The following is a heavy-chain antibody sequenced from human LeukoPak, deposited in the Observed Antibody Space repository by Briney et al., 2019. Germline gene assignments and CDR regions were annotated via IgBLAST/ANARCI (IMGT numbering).Heavy chain of an antibody. J-gene: IGHJ5*02. CDR3: AKDRVTAGTNWFDP. CDR1: GFTFSSYG. Sequence: GGSLRLSCAASGFTFSSYGMHWVRQAPGKGLEWVAFIRYDGSNKYYADSVKGRFTISRDNSKNTLYLQMNSLRAKDTAVYYCAKDRVTAGTNWFDPWGQGTLVTVSS. V-gene: IGHV3-30*02. CDR2: IRYDGSNK. D-gene: IGHD6-13*01.